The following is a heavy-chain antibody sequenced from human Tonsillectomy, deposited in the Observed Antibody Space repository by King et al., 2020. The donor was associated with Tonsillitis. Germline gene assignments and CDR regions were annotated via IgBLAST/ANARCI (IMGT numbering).Heavy chain of an antibody. Sequence: VQLQESGPGLLKPSQTLSLTCTVSGGSISSGYYFWSWIRQPAGKQLEWIGRIYFSWSSHYNPSLKCRITMSVETSKNQFSLRLTSVTAADTAVYYCARDAPASGTKFDSWGQGTLVTVSS. J-gene: IGHJ5*01. V-gene: IGHV4-61*02. D-gene: IGHD2-8*01. CDR3: ARDAPASGTKFDS. CDR1: GGSISSGYYF. CDR2: IYFSWSS.